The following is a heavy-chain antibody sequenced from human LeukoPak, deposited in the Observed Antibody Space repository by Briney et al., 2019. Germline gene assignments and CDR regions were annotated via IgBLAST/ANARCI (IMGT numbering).Heavy chain of an antibody. D-gene: IGHD6-19*01. CDR2: ISSSSTYM. CDR1: GFTFSSYY. V-gene: IGHV3-21*01. CDR3: ARDRGSGWHTFDY. Sequence: PGGSLRLSCAASGFTFSSYYMCWVRQAPGKGLEWVSSISSSSTYMFYADSVRGRFTISRDNAKNSLYLQMNSVRAEDTAVYYCARDRGSGWHTFDYWGQGTLVTVSS. J-gene: IGHJ4*02.